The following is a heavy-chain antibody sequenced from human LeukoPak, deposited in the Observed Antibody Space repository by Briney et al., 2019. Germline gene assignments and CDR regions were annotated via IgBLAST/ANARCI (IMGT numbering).Heavy chain of an antibody. V-gene: IGHV4-38-2*02. CDR1: GYSITSGYY. CDR2: INRSGST. D-gene: IGHD3-9*01. Sequence: SETLSLTCTVSGYSITSGYYWGWIRQSPGKGLEWIGSINRSGSTYNNPSLKSPATISVDTSNCHFSLKLNSVTAADTAVYYCARDRPTGYHDYWGQGTLGTVSP. CDR3: ARDRPTGYHDY. J-gene: IGHJ4*02.